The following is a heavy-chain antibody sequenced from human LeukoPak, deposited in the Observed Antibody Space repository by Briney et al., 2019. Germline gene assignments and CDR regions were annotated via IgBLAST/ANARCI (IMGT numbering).Heavy chain of an antibody. CDR1: GYTFSSYA. Sequence: ASVKVSCKASGYTFSSYAMNWVRQAPGQGLEWMGKISANTGNPTYAQGFTGRFVFSLDTSVSTAYLQIRSLKAEDTAVYFRARDRGILTANCNAVWFDPWGQGTLVTVSS. D-gene: IGHD3-9*01. V-gene: IGHV7-4-1*02. CDR2: ISANTGNP. J-gene: IGHJ5*02. CDR3: ARDRGILTANCNAVWFDP.